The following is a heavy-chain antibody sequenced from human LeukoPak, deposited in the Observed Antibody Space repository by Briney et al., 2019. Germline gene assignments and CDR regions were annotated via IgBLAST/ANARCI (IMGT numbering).Heavy chain of an antibody. D-gene: IGHD3-9*01. J-gene: IGHJ5*02. V-gene: IGHV1-2*02. CDR3: ARGLRYFDWLVSFWFDP. CDR2: INPNSGGT. CDR1: GYTFTTYN. Sequence: GASVKVSCKASGYTFTTYNINWVRQAPGQGLEWMGWINPNSGGTNYAQKFQGRVTMTRDTSISTAYMELSRLRSDDTAVYYCARGLRYFDWLVSFWFDPWGQGTLVTVSS.